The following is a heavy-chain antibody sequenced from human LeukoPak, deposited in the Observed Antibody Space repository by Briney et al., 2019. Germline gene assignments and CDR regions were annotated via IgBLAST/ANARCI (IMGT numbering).Heavy chain of an antibody. CDR1: GYTFSSYG. Sequence: GGSLRLSCAASGYTFSSYGMHWVRQAPGKGLEWVAFIRYDGSNKYYADSVKGRFTISRDNSKNTLYLQMNSLRAEDTAVYYCAKDTTPPKAGFDPWGQGTLVTVSS. V-gene: IGHV3-30*02. CDR2: IRYDGSNK. CDR3: AKDTTPPKAGFDP. D-gene: IGHD1-14*01. J-gene: IGHJ5*02.